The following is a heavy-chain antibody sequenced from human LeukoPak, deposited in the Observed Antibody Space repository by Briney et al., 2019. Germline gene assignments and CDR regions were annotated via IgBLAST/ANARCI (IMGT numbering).Heavy chain of an antibody. D-gene: IGHD6-19*01. J-gene: IGHJ5*02. CDR2: IIPIFGTA. CDR1: GGTFSSYA. V-gene: IGHV1-69*13. CDR3: ARDNSEISGWYGGAWFDP. Sequence: GASVKVSCKASGGTFSSYAISWVRQAPGQGLEWMGGIIPIFGTANYAQKFQGRVTITADESTSTAYMELSSLRSEDTAVYYCARDNSEISGWYGGAWFDPWGQGTLVTVSS.